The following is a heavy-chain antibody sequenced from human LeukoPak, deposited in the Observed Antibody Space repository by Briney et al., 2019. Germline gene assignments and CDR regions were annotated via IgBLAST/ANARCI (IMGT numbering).Heavy chain of an antibody. CDR3: ARVTYGPGTYGAFDY. D-gene: IGHD3-10*01. V-gene: IGHV3-23*01. CDR1: GFTFDDYG. CDR2: ISGSGDNT. J-gene: IGHJ4*02. Sequence: GGSLRLSCAASGFTFDDYGMSWVRQAPGKGLEWVSTISGSGDNTYYADSVKGRFTISRDNSKNTLYLQMNSLRAEDTAVYYCARVTYGPGTYGAFDYWGQGTLVTVSS.